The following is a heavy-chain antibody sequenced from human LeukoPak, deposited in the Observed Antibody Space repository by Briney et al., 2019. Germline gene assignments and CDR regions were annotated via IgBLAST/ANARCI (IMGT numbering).Heavy chain of an antibody. CDR2: TSNDGSST. CDR1: GFTFSTYW. V-gene: IGHV3-74*01. CDR3: ARGVWRSYGLDV. J-gene: IGHJ6*02. Sequence: GGSLRLSCAASGFTFSTYWMHWVRQAPGKGLVWLSCTSNDGSSTTYADSVKGRFTISRDNAKNTLYVQMDSLRAEDTAVYYCARGVWRSYGLDVWGQGTTVTVSS.